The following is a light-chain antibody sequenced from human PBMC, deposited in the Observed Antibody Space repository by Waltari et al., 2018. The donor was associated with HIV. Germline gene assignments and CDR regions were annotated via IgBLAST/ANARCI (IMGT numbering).Light chain of an antibody. V-gene: IGLV1-40*01. CDR2: GNS. CDR3: QSYDSTGV. Sequence: QSVLTQPPSVSGAPGQRVTISCTGSSSNIGAGYDVHWYQQLPGTAPKLLIYGNSKRPSGVPDRFSGSKSGSSASLAIAGLQAGDGADYYCQSYDSTGVFGGGTKLTVL. CDR1: SSNIGAGYD. J-gene: IGLJ3*02.